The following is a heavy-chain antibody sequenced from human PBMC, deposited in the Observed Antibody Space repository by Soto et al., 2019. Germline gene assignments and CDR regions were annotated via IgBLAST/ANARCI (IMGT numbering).Heavy chain of an antibody. CDR1: GLTVSSNY. CDR3: ARDFYYYGSGTMGGYFDY. V-gene: IGHV3-66*01. Sequence: EVQLVESGGGLVQPGGSLRLSCAASGLTVSSNYMSWVHQAPGKGLEWVSLIYSGGSTYYADSVRGRFTISRDNSKNTLYLQMTSLRAEDTAVYYCARDFYYYGSGTMGGYFDYWGQGTLVTVSS. J-gene: IGHJ4*02. D-gene: IGHD3-10*01. CDR2: IYSGGST.